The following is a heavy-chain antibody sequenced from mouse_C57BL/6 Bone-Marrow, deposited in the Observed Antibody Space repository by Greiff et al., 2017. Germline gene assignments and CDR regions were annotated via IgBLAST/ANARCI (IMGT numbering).Heavy chain of an antibody. CDR1: GFSLSTFGMG. CDR2: LWWDDDK. D-gene: IGHD1-1*01. J-gene: IGHJ4*01. Sequence: QVTLKVSGPGILQPSQTLSLTCSFSGFSLSTFGMGVGWLRQPSGKGLEWLAHLWWDDDKYYNPALKSRLTISKDTSKNQVFLKIANVDTADTATYYCARMIYYYGSSYDAMDYWGQGTSGTVSS. CDR3: ARMIYYYGSSYDAMDY. V-gene: IGHV8-8*01.